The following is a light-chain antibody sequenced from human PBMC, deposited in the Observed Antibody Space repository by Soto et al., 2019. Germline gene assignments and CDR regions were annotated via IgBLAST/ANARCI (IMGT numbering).Light chain of an antibody. Sequence: QSVLTQPPSASGSPGKSVTISCSGTDNDVGRYDYVSWYQQHPGKAPKLIIYEVTKRPSGVPDRFSASKSVNTASLTVSGLQSEDEADYYCSSDVGGNRVAFGGGTKLTVL. V-gene: IGLV2-8*01. CDR2: EVT. CDR3: SSDVGGNRVA. CDR1: DNDVGRYDY. J-gene: IGLJ2*01.